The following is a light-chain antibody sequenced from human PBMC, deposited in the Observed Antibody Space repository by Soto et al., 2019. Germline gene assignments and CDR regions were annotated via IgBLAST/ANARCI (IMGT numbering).Light chain of an antibody. CDR3: CSYAGGFTYV. J-gene: IGLJ1*01. CDR2: EVD. CDR1: SSDIGSYTL. Sequence: QSALTQPASVSGSPGQSITISCTGTSSDIGSYTLVSWYQQHPGKAPKVMIYEVDKWPSGVSTRFSGSRSGNTASLTISGLQAEDEADYYCCSYAGGFTYVFGTGTNLTVL. V-gene: IGLV2-23*02.